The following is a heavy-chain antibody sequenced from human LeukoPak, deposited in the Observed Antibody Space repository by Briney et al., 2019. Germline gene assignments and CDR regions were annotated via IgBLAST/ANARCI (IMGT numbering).Heavy chain of an antibody. V-gene: IGHV3-30*02. D-gene: IGHD2-2*01. J-gene: IGHJ6*03. CDR1: GFTFSSYG. CDR3: AKVAFLCSTSCYHYYMDV. CDR2: IRYDGSNK. Sequence: PGGSLRLSCAASGFTFSSYGMHWVRQAPGKGLEWVAFIRYDGSNKYYADSGKGRFTISRDNSKNTLYLQMNSLRAEDTAVYYCAKVAFLCSTSCYHYYMDVWGKGTTVTVSS.